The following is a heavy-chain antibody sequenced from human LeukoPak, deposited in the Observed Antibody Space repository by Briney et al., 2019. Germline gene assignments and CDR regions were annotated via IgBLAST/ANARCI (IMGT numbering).Heavy chain of an antibody. CDR3: ASSFVHAFNL. V-gene: IGHV3-13*04. CDR1: VGTFSGYD. Sequence: GGSLRLSCTASVGTFSGYDMHWGRQPTEKGLEWVSAIGVTGVTYYAGSVKGRSTTSTENAKSSVYLQLESLPAVNTAVYCCASSFVHAFNLCGQGTMVTVSS. J-gene: IGHJ3*01. D-gene: IGHD2-15*01. CDR2: IGVTGVT.